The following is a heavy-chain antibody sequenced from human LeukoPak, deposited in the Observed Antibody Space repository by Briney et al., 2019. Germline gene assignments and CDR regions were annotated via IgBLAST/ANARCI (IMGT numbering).Heavy chain of an antibody. J-gene: IGHJ4*02. D-gene: IGHD1-26*01. CDR1: GFTFSSYG. V-gene: IGHV3-30*03. CDR2: ISYDGSNK. CDR3: SGKGFDY. Sequence: GRSLRLSCAASGFTFSSYGMHWVRQAPGKGLEWVAVISYDGSNKYYADSVKGRFTISRDNSKNTLYLQMNSLRAEDTAVYYCSGKGFDYWGQGTLVTVSS.